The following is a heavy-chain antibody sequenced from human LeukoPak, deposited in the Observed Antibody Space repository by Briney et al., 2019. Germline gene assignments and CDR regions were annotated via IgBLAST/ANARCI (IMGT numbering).Heavy chain of an antibody. CDR2: INHSGST. CDR1: GGPFSGYY. J-gene: IGHJ4*02. Sequence: SETLSLTCAVYGGPFSGYYWSWIRQPPGKGLEWIGEINHSGSTNYNPSLKSRVTISVDTSKNQFSLKLSSVTAADTAVYYCARGLGAVAGPDLDYWGQGTLVTVSS. V-gene: IGHV4-34*01. D-gene: IGHD6-19*01. CDR3: ARGLGAVAGPDLDY.